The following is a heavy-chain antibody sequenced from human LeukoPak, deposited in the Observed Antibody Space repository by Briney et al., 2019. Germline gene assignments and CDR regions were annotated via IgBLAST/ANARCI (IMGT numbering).Heavy chain of an antibody. Sequence: GGSLRLSCAASGFTFSSYAMSWVRQAPGKGLEWVSGLTTSGDSTYYADSVKGRFTVSRDSSKNTLYLQMNSLRAEDTAVYYRARKGSTKVVTPFGFDYWGQGTLVTVSS. CDR2: LTTSGDST. CDR3: ARKGSTKVVTPFGFDY. V-gene: IGHV3-23*01. D-gene: IGHD4-23*01. J-gene: IGHJ4*02. CDR1: GFTFSSYA.